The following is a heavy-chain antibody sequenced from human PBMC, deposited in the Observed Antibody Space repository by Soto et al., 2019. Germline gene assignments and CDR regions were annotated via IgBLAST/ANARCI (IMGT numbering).Heavy chain of an antibody. CDR2: INHSGST. CDR3: ARGSQYCSSTRCYGWFDP. J-gene: IGHJ5*02. D-gene: IGHD2-2*01. Sequence: QVQLQQWGAGLLKPSETLSLTCAVYGGSFSGYYWSWIRQPPGKGLEWFGEINHSGSTNYNPSLMSRVTISVDTSKHQCSLKLGSVTAADTAVYYCARGSQYCSSTRCYGWFDPWGQGTLVTVSS. CDR1: GGSFSGYY. V-gene: IGHV4-34*01.